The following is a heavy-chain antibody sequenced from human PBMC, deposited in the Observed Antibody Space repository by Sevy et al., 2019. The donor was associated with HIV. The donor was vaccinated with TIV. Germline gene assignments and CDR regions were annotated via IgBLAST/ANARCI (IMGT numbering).Heavy chain of an antibody. D-gene: IGHD3-9*01. Sequence: SETLSLTCAVYGGSFSGYYWSWIRQPPGKGLEWIGEINHSGSTNYNPSLKSRVTISVNTSKNQFSLKLSSVTAADTAVYYCARARYYDILTGYQSYYYYGMDVWGQGTTVTVSS. V-gene: IGHV4-34*01. CDR3: ARARYYDILTGYQSYYYYGMDV. J-gene: IGHJ6*02. CDR1: GGSFSGYY. CDR2: INHSGST.